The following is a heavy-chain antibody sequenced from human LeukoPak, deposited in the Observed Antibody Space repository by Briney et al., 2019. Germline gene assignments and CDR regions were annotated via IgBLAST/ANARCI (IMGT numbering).Heavy chain of an antibody. J-gene: IGHJ4*02. D-gene: IGHD5-12*01. CDR3: AIHHVATSPFDY. CDR2: IYYSGST. V-gene: IGHV4-59*08. Sequence: SETLSLTCTVSGGSISSYYWSWIRQPPGKGLEWIGYIYYSGSTNYNPSLKSRVTISVDTSKNQFSLKLSSVTAADTAVYYCAIHHVATSPFDYWGQGTLVTVSS. CDR1: GGSISSYY.